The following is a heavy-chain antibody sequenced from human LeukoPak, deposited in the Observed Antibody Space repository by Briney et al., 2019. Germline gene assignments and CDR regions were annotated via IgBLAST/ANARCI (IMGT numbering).Heavy chain of an antibody. D-gene: IGHD2-2*01. J-gene: IGHJ4*02. V-gene: IGHV3-74*03. Sequence: QPGGSLRLSCAASGFTFSSFWMHWVRHAPGKGLVWVSRINTDGSSTTYADSVKGRFTISRDNAKNTLYLEMNSLRAEDTAVYYCARDRYCTTTRCSDYWGQGTLVTVSS. CDR3: ARDRYCTTTRCSDY. CDR2: INTDGSST. CDR1: GFTFSSFW.